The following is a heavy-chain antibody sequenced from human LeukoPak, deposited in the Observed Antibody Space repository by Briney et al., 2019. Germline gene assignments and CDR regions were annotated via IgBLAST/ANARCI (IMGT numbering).Heavy chain of an antibody. V-gene: IGHV3-23*01. CDR1: GFTFSSYA. D-gene: IGHD5-12*01. Sequence: GGSLRLSCAASGFTFSSYAMSWVRQAPGKGLEWVSAISGSGGSTYYADSVKGRFTISRDNSKNTLYLQMNSLRAEDTAVYYCAKGSYSGYDPYYFDYWAREPWSPSPQ. CDR3: AKGSYSGYDPYYFDY. J-gene: IGHJ4*02. CDR2: ISGSGGST.